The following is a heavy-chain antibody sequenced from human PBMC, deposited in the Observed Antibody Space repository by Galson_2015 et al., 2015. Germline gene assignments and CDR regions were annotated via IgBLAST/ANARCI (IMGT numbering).Heavy chain of an antibody. CDR2: ISSSSSYI. J-gene: IGHJ4*02. Sequence: SLRLSCAASGFTFSSYSMNWVRQAPGKGLEWVSSISSSSSYIYYADSVKGRFTISRDNAKNSLYLQMNSLRAEDTAVYYGAGDRGGLVFLGGGFDYWGRGTLVTVSS. V-gene: IGHV3-21*01. D-gene: IGHD3-10*01. CDR1: GFTFSSYS. CDR3: AGDRGGLVFLGGGFDY.